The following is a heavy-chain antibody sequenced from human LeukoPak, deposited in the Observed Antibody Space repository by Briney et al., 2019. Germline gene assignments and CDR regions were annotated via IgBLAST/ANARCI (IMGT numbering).Heavy chain of an antibody. CDR3: ARGRVHLWSEDAFDM. V-gene: IGHV3-48*03. D-gene: IGHD3-10*01. CDR2: ISSSGSTI. J-gene: IGHJ3*02. Sequence: GGSLRLSCAASGFTFSSYEMNWVGQAPGKGLEWVSHISSSGSTIYYADSVKGRFTISRDNAKNSVYLQMNSLRGEDTAVYYCARGRVHLWSEDAFDMWGQGTMVTVSS. CDR1: GFTFSSYE.